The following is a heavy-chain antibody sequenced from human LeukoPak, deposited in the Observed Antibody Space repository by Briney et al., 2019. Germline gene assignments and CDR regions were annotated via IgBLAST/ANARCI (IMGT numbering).Heavy chain of an antibody. CDR2: LRGDGET. D-gene: IGHD2-2*03. CDR3: ARASWISSADAVW. J-gene: IGHJ4*02. Sequence: GGSLRLSCAACGFSFSHYAMSFVRQAPTRGREGVSSLRGDGETFYADSVKGRFTLSRDDSRNTVFLQLNNLRVDDTAVYYCARASWISSADAVWWGQGTLVTVSS. CDR1: GFSFSHYA. V-gene: IGHV3-23*01.